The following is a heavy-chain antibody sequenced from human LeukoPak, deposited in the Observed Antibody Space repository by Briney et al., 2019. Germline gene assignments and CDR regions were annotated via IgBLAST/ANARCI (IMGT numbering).Heavy chain of an antibody. V-gene: IGHV4-59*01. J-gene: IGHJ4*02. CDR2: IYYSGST. CDR3: ARDGEEGYNDY. CDR1: GGSFSSYY. Sequence: AETLSLTCTVSGGSFSSYYWSWVRQPPGKGLEWIGYIYYSGSTNYNPSLKTRVTISVATSKTQFSLKLSSVTAADTAVYYCARDGEEGYNDYSGQGTLVTVSS. D-gene: IGHD5-24*01.